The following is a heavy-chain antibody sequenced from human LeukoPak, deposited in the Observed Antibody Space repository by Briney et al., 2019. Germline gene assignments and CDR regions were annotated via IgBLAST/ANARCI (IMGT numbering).Heavy chain of an antibody. CDR3: AKAIPNIVVVPAANV. Sequence: GGSLRLSCAASGFTFSSYGMHWVRQAPGKGLEWVAFIRYDGSNKYYADSVKGRFTISRDNSKNTLYLQMNSLRAEDTAVYYCAKAIPNIVVVPAANVWGQGTLVTVSS. CDR1: GFTFSSYG. J-gene: IGHJ4*02. CDR2: IRYDGSNK. D-gene: IGHD2-2*01. V-gene: IGHV3-30*02.